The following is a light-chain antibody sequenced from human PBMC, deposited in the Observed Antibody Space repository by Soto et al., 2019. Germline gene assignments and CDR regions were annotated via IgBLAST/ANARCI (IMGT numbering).Light chain of an antibody. V-gene: IGKV1-9*01. CDR1: QGISTY. CDR3: QHLNGYPRA. Sequence: DIPLTQSPSLLSACVGDRVTITCRASQGISTYLAWYQQKPGKAPELLIYAASTLQSGVPSSFSGSGSGTEFTLTINSLQPEDFATYYCQHLNGYPRAFGQGTKVEIK. J-gene: IGKJ1*01. CDR2: AAS.